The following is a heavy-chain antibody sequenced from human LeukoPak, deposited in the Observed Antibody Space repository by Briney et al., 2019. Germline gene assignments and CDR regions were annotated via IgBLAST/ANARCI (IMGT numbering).Heavy chain of an antibody. Sequence: GGSLRLSCAVSGFTMKNFGMHWVRQAPGKGLEWVAVIWYDGSQRHYMDSVKGRFAISRENSMNTLSLEMNGLRVGDTAVYYCVRGADMNYNFENSFYFDSWGQGALVIVSS. CDR1: GFTMKNFG. J-gene: IGHJ4*02. CDR2: IWYDGSQR. D-gene: IGHD3-3*01. V-gene: IGHV3-33*01. CDR3: VRGADMNYNFENSFYFDS.